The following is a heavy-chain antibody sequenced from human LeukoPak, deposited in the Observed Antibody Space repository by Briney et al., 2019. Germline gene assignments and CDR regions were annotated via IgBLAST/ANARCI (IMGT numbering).Heavy chain of an antibody. V-gene: IGHV3-21*01. CDR3: APRKQDYGAYPHDAFDI. CDR2: ISSSSSYI. Sequence: KPGGSLRLSCAASGFTFSSYAMSWVRQAPGKGLEWVSSISSSSSYIYYADSVKGRFTISRDNAKNSLYLQMNSLRAEDTAVYYCAPRKQDYGAYPHDAFDIWGQGTMVTVSS. D-gene: IGHD4-17*01. J-gene: IGHJ3*02. CDR1: GFTFSSYA.